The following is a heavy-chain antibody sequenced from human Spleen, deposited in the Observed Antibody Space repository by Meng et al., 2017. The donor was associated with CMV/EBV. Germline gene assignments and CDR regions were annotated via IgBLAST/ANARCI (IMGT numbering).Heavy chain of an antibody. CDR2: ISGYYGNT. D-gene: IGHD3-22*01. CDR3: ARAGETDSSGYYDNWFDP. CDR1: GYSFTSYG. Sequence: ASVKVSCKASGYSFTSYGISWVRQAPGQGLEWMGWISGYYGNTKYAQKFQGRVTITTDESTSTAYMELSSLRSEDTAVYYCARAGETDSSGYYDNWFDPWGQGTLVTVSS. J-gene: IGHJ5*02. V-gene: IGHV1-18*01.